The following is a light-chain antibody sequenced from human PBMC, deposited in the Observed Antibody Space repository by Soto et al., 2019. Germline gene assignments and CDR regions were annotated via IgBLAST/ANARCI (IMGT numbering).Light chain of an antibody. CDR2: GAS. CDR3: QKYSSVIT. V-gene: IGKV1-27*01. J-gene: IGKJ5*01. CDR1: QGISSI. Sequence: DIQMTQSPSSLSASVGDRVTITCRASQGISSIVAWYQQKPGKVPRLLISGASTLQSGVPSRFSGSGSGTDFTLTITSLQPEDVATYYCQKYSSVITFGQGTRLDIK.